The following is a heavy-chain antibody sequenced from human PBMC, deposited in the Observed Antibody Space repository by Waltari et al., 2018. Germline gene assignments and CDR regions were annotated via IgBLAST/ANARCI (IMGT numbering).Heavy chain of an antibody. CDR2: INTNTGNP. V-gene: IGHV7-4-1*02. Sequence: QGLEWMGWINTNTGNPTYAQGFTGRFVFSLDTSVSTAYLQISSLKAEDTAVYYCARVFPKEGLVEEAFDIWGQGTMVTVSS. J-gene: IGHJ3*02. CDR3: ARVFPKEGLVEEAFDI. D-gene: IGHD6-19*01.